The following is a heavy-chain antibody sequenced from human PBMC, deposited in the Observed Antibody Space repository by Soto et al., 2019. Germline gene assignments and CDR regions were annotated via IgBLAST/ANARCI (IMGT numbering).Heavy chain of an antibody. V-gene: IGHV3-33*01. D-gene: IGHD1-26*01. Sequence: PVGSLRLSCAAPGFTFSNYGMHWVRQAPGKGLEWVAIIWHDGNNKYYADSVRGRFIISRDNSKNRLYLQMNSLRAEDTAVYYCASDLVGASDSYGLDVWGQGTPVTVSS. CDR2: IWHDGNNK. J-gene: IGHJ6*02. CDR3: ASDLVGASDSYGLDV. CDR1: GFTFSNYG.